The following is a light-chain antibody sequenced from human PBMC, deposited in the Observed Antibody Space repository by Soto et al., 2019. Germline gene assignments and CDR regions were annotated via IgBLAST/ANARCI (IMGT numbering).Light chain of an antibody. CDR1: SSDVGNYNL. J-gene: IGLJ1*01. V-gene: IGLV2-23*02. CDR3: SSYAVTNIFV. CDR2: GVS. Sequence: QSALTQPASVSGSPGQSITISCTGTSSDVGNYNLVSWYQQYPGKAPKLVIFGVSERPSGISNRFSGSKSGNTASLTISGLQAEDEADYYCSSYAVTNIFVFGTGTKVTVL.